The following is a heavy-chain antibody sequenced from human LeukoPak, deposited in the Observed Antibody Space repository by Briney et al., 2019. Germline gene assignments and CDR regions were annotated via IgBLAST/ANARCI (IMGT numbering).Heavy chain of an antibody. Sequence: GGSLRLSCAASGFTFSSYWMAWVRQAPGKGLEWVANIKGDGSARYQADSVKGRFTISRDNTRNSLYLQMTNLRGDDTAVYYXXXXVVXSLDYWXQGTLVTVSS. J-gene: IGHJ4*02. D-gene: IGHD1-26*01. CDR1: GFTFSSYW. CDR2: IKGDGSAR. CDR3: XXXVVXSLDY. V-gene: IGHV3-7*01.